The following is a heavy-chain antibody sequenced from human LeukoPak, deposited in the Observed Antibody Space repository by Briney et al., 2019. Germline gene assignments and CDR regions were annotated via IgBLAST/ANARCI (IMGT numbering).Heavy chain of an antibody. CDR1: GFTFSSYS. Sequence: GGSLRLSCAASGFTFSSYSMNWVRQAPGKGLEWVSSISSSSSYIYYADSVKGRFTTSRDNANNSLYLQMNSLRAEDTAVYYCARDREGTYYYDSSGHYYFDYWGQGTLVTVSS. CDR3: ARDREGTYYYDSSGHYYFDY. D-gene: IGHD3-22*01. CDR2: ISSSSSYI. V-gene: IGHV3-21*01. J-gene: IGHJ4*02.